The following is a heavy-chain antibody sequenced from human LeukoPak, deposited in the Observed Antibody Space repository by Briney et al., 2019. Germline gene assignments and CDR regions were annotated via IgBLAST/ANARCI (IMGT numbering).Heavy chain of an antibody. D-gene: IGHD3-16*01. Sequence: PSQTLSLTCAVSGGSISSGGYSWSWIRQPPGTGLEWIGYIYHSGSTYYNPSLKSRVTISVDRSKNQFSLKLSSVTAADTAVYYCARVVSGFGYFDYWGQGTLVTVSS. CDR1: GGSISSGGYS. J-gene: IGHJ4*02. CDR3: ARVVSGFGYFDY. V-gene: IGHV4-30-2*01. CDR2: IYHSGST.